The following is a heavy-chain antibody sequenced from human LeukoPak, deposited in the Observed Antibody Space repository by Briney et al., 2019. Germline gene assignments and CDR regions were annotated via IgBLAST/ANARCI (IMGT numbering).Heavy chain of an antibody. J-gene: IGHJ4*02. CDR2: INPSGGST. CDR3: ARADALRFLEWFPDY. D-gene: IGHD3-3*01. CDR1: GYTFTSYY. Sequence: GASVKVSCKASGYTFTSYYMHWVRQAPGQGLEWMGIINPSGGSTSYAQKFQGRVTMTRDTSTSTVYMELSSLRSEDTAVYYCARADALRFLEWFPDYWGQGTLVTVSS. V-gene: IGHV1-46*01.